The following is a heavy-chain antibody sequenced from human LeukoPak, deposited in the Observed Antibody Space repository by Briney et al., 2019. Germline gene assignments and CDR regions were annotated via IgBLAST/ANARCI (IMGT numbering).Heavy chain of an antibody. D-gene: IGHD1-1*01. Sequence: SQTLSLTCAISGDSVSSNTAAWNWIRQSPSRGLEWLGRTYYRSEWYNDYAVSMKSRITVNPDTSKNHFSLHLNSVTPEDTALYYCAGDGQLGNDALDIWGQGTLVTVSS. CDR3: AGDGQLGNDALDI. V-gene: IGHV6-1*01. CDR1: GDSVSSNTAA. CDR2: TYYRSEWYN. J-gene: IGHJ3*02.